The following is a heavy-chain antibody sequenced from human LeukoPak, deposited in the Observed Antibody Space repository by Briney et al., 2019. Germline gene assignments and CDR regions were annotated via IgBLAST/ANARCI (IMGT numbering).Heavy chain of an antibody. Sequence: ASVKVSCKASGGTFSSYAISWVRQAPGQGLEWMGRTIPILGIANYAQKFQGRVTITADKSTSTAYMELSSLRSEDTAVYYCARESDRVWFGELGNWFDPWGQGTLVTVSS. J-gene: IGHJ5*02. D-gene: IGHD3-10*01. CDR3: ARESDRVWFGELGNWFDP. CDR2: TIPILGIA. CDR1: GGTFSSYA. V-gene: IGHV1-69*04.